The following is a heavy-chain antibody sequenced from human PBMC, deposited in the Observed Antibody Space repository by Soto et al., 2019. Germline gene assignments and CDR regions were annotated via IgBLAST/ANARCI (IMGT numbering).Heavy chain of an antibody. V-gene: IGHV3-11*05. CDR2: ISSSGTSA. CDR3: ARERGAVTGQDFDY. J-gene: IGHJ4*02. D-gene: IGHD6-19*01. CDR1: GFTFSAFY. Sequence: QVQLEESGGGLVKPGGSLRLSCAASGFTFSAFYMSWIRQAPNKGLEYISYISSSGTSANYADSVKGRFTISRDNAKNSLYLQMNSLRAEGTAVYYCARERGAVTGQDFDYWGQGALVTVSS.